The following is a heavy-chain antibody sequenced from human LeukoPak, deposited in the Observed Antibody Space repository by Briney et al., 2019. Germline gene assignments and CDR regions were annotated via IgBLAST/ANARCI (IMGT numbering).Heavy chain of an antibody. Sequence: GGSLRLSCAASGFTFSSYSMNWVRQAPGKGLEWVSPISSSSSYVYYADSVKGRFTISRDNAKNSLYLQMNSLRAEDTAVYYCARDLTAYCGGDCKSPFDPWGQGTLVTVSS. CDR2: ISSSSSYV. V-gene: IGHV3-21*01. CDR3: ARDLTAYCGGDCKSPFDP. D-gene: IGHD2-21*02. CDR1: GFTFSSYS. J-gene: IGHJ5*02.